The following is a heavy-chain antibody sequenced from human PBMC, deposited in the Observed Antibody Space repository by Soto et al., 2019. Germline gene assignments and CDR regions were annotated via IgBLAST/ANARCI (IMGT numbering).Heavy chain of an antibody. CDR3: ARTGDGHHDFLDY. Sequence: DLEESGGGLVQPGGSLRLSCAASGFTFSSYWMNWVRQAPGQGLEWVANINQDGSDYNLVASVKGRFTISRDNAKNSLFLQMNALRVEDTAVYYCARTGDGHHDFLDYWGQGILVSVSS. D-gene: IGHD1-1*01. CDR1: GFTFSSYW. J-gene: IGHJ4*02. V-gene: IGHV3-7*01. CDR2: INQDGSDY.